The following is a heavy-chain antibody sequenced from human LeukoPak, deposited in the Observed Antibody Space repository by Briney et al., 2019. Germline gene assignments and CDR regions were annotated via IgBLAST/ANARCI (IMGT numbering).Heavy chain of an antibody. CDR2: ISYIGST. J-gene: IGHJ3*02. Sequence: PSETLSLTCAVSDDSFSSHYWTWIRQPPGKGLEWIGYISYIGSTNYDPSLKSRVTISIDTSKNQFSLKLSSVTAADTAVYYCARDLVTVTKGFDIWGQGTMVSVSS. CDR1: DDSFSSHY. CDR3: ARDLVTVTKGFDI. D-gene: IGHD4-17*01. V-gene: IGHV4-59*11.